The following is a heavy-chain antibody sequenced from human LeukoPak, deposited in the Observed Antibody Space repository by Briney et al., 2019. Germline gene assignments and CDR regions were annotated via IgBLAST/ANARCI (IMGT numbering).Heavy chain of an antibody. CDR3: ARHRYCNSSSCYAFDY. Sequence: SETLSLTCNVSGGSISSSTYYWGWIRQPPGKGLEWIGSIYNSGSTYYNPSLKSRVTIAADTSKNQFSLKLSSVTAADTAVYYCARHRYCNSSSCYAFDYWGQGTLVTVSS. J-gene: IGHJ4*02. CDR1: GGSISSSTYY. V-gene: IGHV4-39*01. CDR2: IYNSGST. D-gene: IGHD2-2*01.